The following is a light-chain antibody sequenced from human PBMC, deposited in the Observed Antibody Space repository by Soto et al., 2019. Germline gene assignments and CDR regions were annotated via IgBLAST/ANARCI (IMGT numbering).Light chain of an antibody. CDR3: QQYHNDWT. J-gene: IGKJ1*01. CDR2: AAS. V-gene: IGKV1-5*01. Sequence: IQVTQSPSSLSASVGDNVTMTCRASQTISRWLAWYQQKPGRAPKLLIFAASTLVRGVPSRLSGRGSGTEFTLTIRSLQADDYATFYCQQYHNDWTFGQGTKVDIK. CDR1: QTISRW.